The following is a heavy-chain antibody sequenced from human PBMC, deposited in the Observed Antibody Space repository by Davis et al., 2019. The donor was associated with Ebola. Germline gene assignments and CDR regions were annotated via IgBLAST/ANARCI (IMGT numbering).Heavy chain of an antibody. CDR1: GFTFSSYG. V-gene: IGHV3-30*02. J-gene: IGHJ4*02. Sequence: GESLKISCAASGFTFSSYGMHWVRQAPGKGLEWVAFIRYDGSNKYYADSVKGRFTISRDNSKNTLYLQMNSLRAEDTALYYCVKDIMIMCGRAPTGFENWGQGTLVTVSA. CDR3: VKDIMIMCGRAPTGFEN. D-gene: IGHD3-16*01. CDR2: IRYDGSNK.